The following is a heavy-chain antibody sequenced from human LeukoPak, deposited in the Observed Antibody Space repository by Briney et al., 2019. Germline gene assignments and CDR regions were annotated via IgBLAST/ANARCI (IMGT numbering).Heavy chain of an antibody. CDR3: AREGGFDI. Sequence: GGSLRLSCAASGFTFSSYSMSWVCQAPGKGLEWVSYISSSNIYYADSVKGRFTISRDNGKNSLYLQMNSLRAEDTAVYYCAREGGFDIWGQGTMVTVSS. CDR2: ISSSNI. CDR1: GFTFSSYS. V-gene: IGHV3-48*01. J-gene: IGHJ3*02.